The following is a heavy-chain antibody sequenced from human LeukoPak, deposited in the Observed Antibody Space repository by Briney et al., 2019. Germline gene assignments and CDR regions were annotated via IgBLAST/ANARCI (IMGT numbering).Heavy chain of an antibody. CDR1: GGSFSGYY. CDR3: ARVGYYDSLDY. D-gene: IGHD3-22*01. V-gene: IGHV3-74*01. Sequence: ETLSLTCAVYGGSFSGYYWSWVRQGPGKGLVWVSRINSDGSSTSYADSVKGRFAISRDNAKNTLYLQMNSLRAEDTAVYYCARVGYYDSLDYWGQGTLVTVSS. J-gene: IGHJ4*02. CDR2: INSDGSST.